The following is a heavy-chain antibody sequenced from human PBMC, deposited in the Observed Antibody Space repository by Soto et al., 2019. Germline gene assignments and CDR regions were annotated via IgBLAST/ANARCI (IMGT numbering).Heavy chain of an antibody. CDR1: GITFYSFS. Sequence: VVSLRLSCVASGITFYSFSVNWVRQAPGKGLEWVSSISNSGTKKNYADSVKGRFTISRDTANNSVFLQMNNLRGEDTAVYYCARDEGYGMDVWGQRTTVTVSS. CDR2: ISNSGTKK. V-gene: IGHV3-21*01. J-gene: IGHJ6*02. CDR3: ARDEGYGMDV.